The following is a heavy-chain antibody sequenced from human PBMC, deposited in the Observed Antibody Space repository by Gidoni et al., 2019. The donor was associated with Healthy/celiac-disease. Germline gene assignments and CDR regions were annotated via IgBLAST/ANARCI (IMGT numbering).Heavy chain of an antibody. J-gene: IGHJ6*02. Sequence: EVQLVESGGGLVQPGGSLRLSCAASGFTFSIYWMSWVRQAPGKGLEWVANIKQDGSEKDYVDSVKGRFTISRDNANNSLYLQMNSLRAEDTAVYYCARDGYNWNYRCGYYYYGMDVWGQGTTVTVSS. CDR2: IKQDGSEK. V-gene: IGHV3-7*01. D-gene: IGHD1-7*01. CDR1: GFTFSIYW. CDR3: ARDGYNWNYRCGYYYYGMDV.